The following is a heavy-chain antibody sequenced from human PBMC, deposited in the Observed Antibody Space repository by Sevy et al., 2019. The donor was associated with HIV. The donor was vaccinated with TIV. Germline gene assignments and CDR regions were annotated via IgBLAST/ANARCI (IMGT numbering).Heavy chain of an antibody. CDR1: GGSISSSSYY. J-gene: IGHJ5*02. Sequence: SETLSLTCTVSGGSISSSSYYWGWIRQPPGKGLEWIGSIYYSGSTYYNPSLKSRVTISVDTSKNQFSLKLSSVTAEDTAVYYCARLYYYDSSGYYSPNWFDPWGQGTLVTVSS. CDR3: ARLYYYDSSGYYSPNWFDP. V-gene: IGHV4-39*01. CDR2: IYYSGST. D-gene: IGHD3-22*01.